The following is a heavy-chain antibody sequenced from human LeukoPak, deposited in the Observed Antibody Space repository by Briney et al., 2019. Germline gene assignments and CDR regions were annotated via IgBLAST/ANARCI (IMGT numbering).Heavy chain of an antibody. J-gene: IGHJ3*02. Sequence: TGGSLRLSCAASGFTFSNYAMSWVRQAPGKGLEWVSAISGRGRSTYYADSVKGRFTISRDNSKNTLYLQMNSLRAEDTAVYYCARGEDAFDIWGQGTMVTVSS. V-gene: IGHV3-23*01. CDR3: ARGEDAFDI. CDR2: ISGRGRST. CDR1: GFTFSNYA.